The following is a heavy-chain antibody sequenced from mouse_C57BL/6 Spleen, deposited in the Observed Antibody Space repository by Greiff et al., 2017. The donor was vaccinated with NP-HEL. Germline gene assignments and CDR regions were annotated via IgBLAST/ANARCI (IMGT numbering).Heavy chain of an antibody. Sequence: EVQLVESGTVLARPGASVKMSCKTSGYTFTSYWMHWVKQRPGQGLEWIGAIYPGNSDTSYNQKFKGKAKLTAVTSASTAYMELSSLTNEDSAVYYCTGGLYDPYYFDYWGQGTTLTVSS. J-gene: IGHJ2*01. CDR3: TGGLYDPYYFDY. D-gene: IGHD2-3*01. V-gene: IGHV1-5*01. CDR2: IYPGNSDT. CDR1: GYTFTSYW.